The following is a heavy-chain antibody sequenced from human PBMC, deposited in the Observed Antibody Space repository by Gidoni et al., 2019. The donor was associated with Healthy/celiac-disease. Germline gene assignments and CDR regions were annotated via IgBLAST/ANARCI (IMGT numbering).Heavy chain of an antibody. CDR3: ARATMVRGAVGYYYYGMDV. D-gene: IGHD3-10*01. V-gene: IGHV1-69*12. Sequence: QVQLVQSGAEVKKPGSSVKVSCKASGGTFSSYAISWVRQAPGQGLEWMGGIIPIFGTANYAQKCQGRVTITADESTSTAYMELSSLRSEDTAVYYCARATMVRGAVGYYYYGMDVWGQGTTVTVSS. CDR2: IIPIFGTA. CDR1: GGTFSSYA. J-gene: IGHJ6*02.